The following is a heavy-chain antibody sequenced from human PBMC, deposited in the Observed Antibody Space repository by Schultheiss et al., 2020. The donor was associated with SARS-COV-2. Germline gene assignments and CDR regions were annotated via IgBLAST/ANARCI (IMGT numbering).Heavy chain of an antibody. V-gene: IGHV3-23*03. CDR2: IYSGGST. CDR3: AKNLRNGIPVYDY. Sequence: GGSLRLSCAASGFTFSSYAMSWIRQAPGKGLEWVSVIYSGGSTYYADSVKGRFTISRDNSKNTLYLQLSSLRAEDTAVYYCAKNLRNGIPVYDYWGRGTLVTVSS. D-gene: IGHD1-20*01. CDR1: GFTFSSYA. J-gene: IGHJ4*01.